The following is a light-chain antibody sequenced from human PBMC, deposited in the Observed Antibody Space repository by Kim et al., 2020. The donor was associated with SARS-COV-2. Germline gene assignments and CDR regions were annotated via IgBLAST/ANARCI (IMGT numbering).Light chain of an antibody. J-gene: IGLJ2*01. V-gene: IGLV2-14*04. Sequence: GQSVTTSSTGTSGDVGGYNYVSWYQQHPGKAPKLMIYDVSKRPSGVSNRFSGSKSGNTASLTISGLQAEDEADYYCSSYTSSSTVVFGGGTQLTVL. CDR1: SGDVGGYNY. CDR3: SSYTSSSTVV. CDR2: DVS.